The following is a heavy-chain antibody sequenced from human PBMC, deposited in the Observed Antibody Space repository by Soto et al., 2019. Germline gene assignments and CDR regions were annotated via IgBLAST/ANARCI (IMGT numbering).Heavy chain of an antibody. CDR3: ARHRSQYCSSTSCSKGHWFDP. CDR1: GYSFTSYW. V-gene: IGHV5-51*01. J-gene: IGHJ5*02. Sequence: PGESLKISCKGSGYSFTSYWIGWVRQMPGKGLEWMGIIYPGDSDTRYSPSFQGQVTISADKSISTAYLQWSSLKASDTAVYYCARHRSQYCSSTSCSKGHWFDPWGQGTLVTVSS. CDR2: IYPGDSDT. D-gene: IGHD2-2*01.